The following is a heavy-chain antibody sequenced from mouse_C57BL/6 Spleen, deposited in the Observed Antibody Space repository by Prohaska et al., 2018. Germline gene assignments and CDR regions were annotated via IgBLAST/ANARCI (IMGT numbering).Heavy chain of an antibody. D-gene: IGHD1-1*01. J-gene: IGHJ1*03. Sequence: QVQLKQSGPGLVQPSQSLSITCTVSGFSLTSYGVHWVRQSPGKGLEWLGVIWRGGSTDYNAAFMSRLSITKDNSKSQVFFKMNSLQADDTAIYYCAKESYYGSSPYWYFDVWGTGTTVTVSS. CDR3: AKESYYGSSPYWYFDV. CDR2: IWRGGST. CDR1: GFSLTSYG. V-gene: IGHV2-5*01.